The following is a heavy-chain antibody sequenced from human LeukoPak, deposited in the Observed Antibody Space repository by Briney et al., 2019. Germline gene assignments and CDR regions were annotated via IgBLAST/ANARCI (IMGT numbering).Heavy chain of an antibody. CDR2: IYGNGAAT. CDR3: AKDQRPDSGYDIDY. Sequence: PGGSLRLSCTASGFTFSTYSMNWVRQAPRKGLGWVSVIYGNGAATYYADSVKGRFTIPRDNSKNTVYLQMHSLRDDDTAIYYCAKDQRPDSGYDIDYWGQGTLVTVSS. V-gene: IGHV3-23*01. CDR1: GFTFSTYS. J-gene: IGHJ4*02. D-gene: IGHD5-12*01.